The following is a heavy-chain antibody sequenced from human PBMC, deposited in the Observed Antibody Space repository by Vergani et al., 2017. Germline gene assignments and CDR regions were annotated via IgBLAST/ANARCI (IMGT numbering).Heavy chain of an antibody. CDR3: ARLQKGYSSSFDF. V-gene: IGHV3-9*01. J-gene: IGHJ4*02. Sequence: EVQLVESGGGLVQPGRSLRLSCAASGFTFDDYAMHWVRQAPGKGLEWVSGISWNSGSIGYADSVKGRFTISRDNAKNSLYLQMNSLRVEDTAVYYCARLQKGYSSSFDFWGQGTLVTVSS. D-gene: IGHD5-18*01. CDR2: ISWNSGSI. CDR1: GFTFDDYA.